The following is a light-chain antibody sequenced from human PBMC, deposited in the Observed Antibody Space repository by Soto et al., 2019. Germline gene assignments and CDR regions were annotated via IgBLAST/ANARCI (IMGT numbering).Light chain of an antibody. Sequence: QSALTQPASVSGSPGQSITISCTGTSSDVGGYNYVSWYQQHPGKAPKLMIYEVSNRPSGVPDRFSGSKSGTSASLAITGLQAEDEADYYCQSYDSSLHSVVFGGGTKRTVL. CDR3: QSYDSSLHSVV. CDR2: EVS. CDR1: SSDVGGYNY. V-gene: IGLV2-14*01. J-gene: IGLJ2*01.